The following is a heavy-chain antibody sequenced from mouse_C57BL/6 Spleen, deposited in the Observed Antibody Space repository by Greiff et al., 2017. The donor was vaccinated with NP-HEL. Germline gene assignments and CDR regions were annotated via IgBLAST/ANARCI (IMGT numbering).Heavy chain of an antibody. CDR1: GYTFTSYD. V-gene: IGHV1-85*01. Sequence: VQLQESGPELVKPGASVKLSCKASGYTFTSYDINWVKQRPGQGLEWIGWIYPRDGSTKYNEKFKGKATLTVDTSSSTAYMELHSLTSEDSAVYFCARATTVVATNFDYWGQGTTLTVSS. CDR2: IYPRDGST. J-gene: IGHJ2*01. D-gene: IGHD1-1*01. CDR3: ARATTVVATNFDY.